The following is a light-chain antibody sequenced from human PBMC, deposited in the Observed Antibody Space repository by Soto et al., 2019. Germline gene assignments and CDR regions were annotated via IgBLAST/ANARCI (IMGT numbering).Light chain of an antibody. V-gene: IGKV3-20*01. CDR1: QSVSSNY. CDR3: QQYNNWRQT. Sequence: ENVLTQSPGTLSLSPWERATLSCRASQSVSSNYVAWYQQKPGQAPRLLVYGASGRATGIPDRFSGSGSGTDFTLTISRLEPEDFAVYYCQQYNNWRQTFGQGTKVDIK. CDR2: GAS. J-gene: IGKJ1*01.